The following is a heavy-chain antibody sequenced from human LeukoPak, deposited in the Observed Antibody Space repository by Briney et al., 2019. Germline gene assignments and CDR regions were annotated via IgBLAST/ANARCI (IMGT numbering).Heavy chain of an antibody. CDR1: GGSITSHY. D-gene: IGHD5-18*01. CDR3: ATIKRGSIFGYFDF. J-gene: IGHJ4*02. Sequence: KPSDTLSLTCTVPGGSITSHYTSWVRQPPGKGLEWIAYLFDSVRTTDNPSLRSRLTLSADTFKNQFSLRLNSVAASDTAVYYCATIKRGSIFGYFDFWGQGIKVTVSS. CDR2: LFDSVRT. V-gene: IGHV4-59*07.